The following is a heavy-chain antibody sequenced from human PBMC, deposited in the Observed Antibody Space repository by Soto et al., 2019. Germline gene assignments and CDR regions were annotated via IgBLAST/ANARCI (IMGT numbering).Heavy chain of an antibody. CDR1: SNGGYC. CDR3: TRASERPPVWYFDY. J-gene: IGHJ4*02. V-gene: IGHV3-49*03. D-gene: IGHD3-16*01. Sequence: SNGGYCWSCFRQEPGKGLEWVGFIRSKAYGGTTEYAASVKGRFTISRDDSKSIAYLQMNSLKTEDTAVYYCTRASERPPVWYFDYWGQGTLVTVSS. CDR2: IRSKAYGGTT.